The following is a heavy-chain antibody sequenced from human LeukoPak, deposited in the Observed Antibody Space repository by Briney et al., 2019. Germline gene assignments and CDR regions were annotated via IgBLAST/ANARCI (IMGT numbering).Heavy chain of an antibody. D-gene: IGHD6-19*01. Sequence: PSETLSLTCTVSGGSISSSSYYWGWIRQPPGKGLEWIGSIYYSGSTYYNPSLKSRVTISVDTSKNQFSLKLSSVTAADTAVYYCARSAHHSSAWYGVDYWGQGTLVTVSS. CDR3: ARSAHHSSAWYGVDY. CDR1: GGSISSSSYY. CDR2: IYYSGST. J-gene: IGHJ4*02. V-gene: IGHV4-39*07.